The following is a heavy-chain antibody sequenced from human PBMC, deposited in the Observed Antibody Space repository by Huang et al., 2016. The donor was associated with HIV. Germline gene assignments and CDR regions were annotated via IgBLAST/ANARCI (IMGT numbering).Heavy chain of an antibody. Sequence: EVLLLESGGGLVQPGGSLRLSCVASGFTFSSYAMSWVRQALGKGLGWVSCITDGINNRYYAHSVKGRFAVSRDDSTNTLYLQMNSLRAEDTAVYYCAKDADTSGYDVLGPFGSWGQGTLVTVSS. CDR3: AKDADTSGYDVLGPFGS. CDR2: ITDGINNR. J-gene: IGHJ4*02. V-gene: IGHV3-23*01. CDR1: GFTFSSYA. D-gene: IGHD3-3*01.